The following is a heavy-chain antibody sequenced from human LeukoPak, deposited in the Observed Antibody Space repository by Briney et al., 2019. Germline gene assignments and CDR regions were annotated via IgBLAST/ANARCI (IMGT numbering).Heavy chain of an antibody. Sequence: GGSLRLSCAASGFTFSSYGMHWVRQAPGKGLEWVAVISYYGSNKYYADSVKGRFTISRDNSKNTLYLQMNSLRAEDTAVYYCAKDRQWELLLPFDYWGQGTLVTVSS. CDR1: GFTFSSYG. CDR2: ISYYGSNK. CDR3: AKDRQWELLLPFDY. V-gene: IGHV3-30*18. D-gene: IGHD1-26*01. J-gene: IGHJ4*02.